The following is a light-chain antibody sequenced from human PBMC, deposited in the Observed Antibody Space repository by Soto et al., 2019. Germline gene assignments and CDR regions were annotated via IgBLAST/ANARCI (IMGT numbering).Light chain of an antibody. CDR2: LERSGSY. J-gene: IGLJ2*01. CDR1: SGHSSHI. Sequence: QPVLTQSSSASASLGSSVKLTCTLSSGHSSHIIAWHQQQPGKAPRYLMKLERSGSYNKGSGVPDRFSGSSSGPDRYLTISNLQFEDEADYYCETWDSNTRIFGGGTQLTVL. CDR3: ETWDSNTRI. V-gene: IGLV4-60*02.